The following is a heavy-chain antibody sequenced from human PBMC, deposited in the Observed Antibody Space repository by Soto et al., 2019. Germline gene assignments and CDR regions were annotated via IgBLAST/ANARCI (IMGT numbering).Heavy chain of an antibody. CDR1: GYTFTSYY. V-gene: IGHV1-46*01. Sequence: QVQLVQSGAEVKKPGASVKVSCKASGYTFTSYYMHWVRQAPGQGLEWMGIINPSGGSTSYAQKCQGRVTMTRDTSTSTVYMERSSLRSEDTAVYYCARDEQTYYYDSSGYFDWGQGTLVTVSS. D-gene: IGHD3-22*01. J-gene: IGHJ4*02. CDR2: INPSGGST. CDR3: ARDEQTYYYDSSGYFD.